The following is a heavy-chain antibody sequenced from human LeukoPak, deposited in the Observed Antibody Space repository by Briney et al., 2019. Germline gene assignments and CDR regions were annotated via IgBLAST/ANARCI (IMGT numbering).Heavy chain of an antibody. V-gene: IGHV4-59*01. Sequence: SETLSLTCTVSGGSISSYYWSWIRQPPENGLEWVGYIYYSGSTNYNPSLKSRVTISVDTSKNQFSLKLSSVTSADTAVYYCAREMATIKVYYYMDVWGKGTTVTVSS. D-gene: IGHD5-24*01. CDR2: IYYSGST. J-gene: IGHJ6*03. CDR1: GGSISSYY. CDR3: AREMATIKVYYYMDV.